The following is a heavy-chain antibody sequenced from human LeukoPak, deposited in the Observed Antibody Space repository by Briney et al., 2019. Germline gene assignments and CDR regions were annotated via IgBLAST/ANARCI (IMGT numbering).Heavy chain of an antibody. V-gene: IGHV4-34*01. Sequence: PGGSLRLSCVASGFPFSNYAMSWVRRAPGKGLEWIGEINHSGSTNYNPSLKSRVTMSVDTSKNQFSLKLSSVTAADTAVYYCARSNYVWGSYRPRQSDAFDIWGQGTMVTVSS. CDR1: GFPFSNYA. J-gene: IGHJ3*02. D-gene: IGHD3-16*02. CDR2: INHSGST. CDR3: ARSNYVWGSYRPRQSDAFDI.